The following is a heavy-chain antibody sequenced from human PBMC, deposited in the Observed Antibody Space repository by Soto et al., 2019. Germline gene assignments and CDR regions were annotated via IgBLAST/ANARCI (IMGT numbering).Heavy chain of an antibody. CDR1: GFTFSSYA. CDR3: AMDVDFDYSGNSAFGY. CDR2: ISGSGGST. D-gene: IGHD4-4*01. Sequence: WGSLRLSCAASGFTFSSYAMSWVRQAPGKGLEWVSAISGSGGSTYYADSVKGRFTISRDNSKNTLYLQMNSLRAEDTAVYYCAMDVDFDYSGNSAFGYWGQGTLVTVSS. V-gene: IGHV3-23*01. J-gene: IGHJ4*02.